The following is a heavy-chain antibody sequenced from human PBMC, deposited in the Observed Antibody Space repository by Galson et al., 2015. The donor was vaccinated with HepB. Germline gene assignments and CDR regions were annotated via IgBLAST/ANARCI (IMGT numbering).Heavy chain of an antibody. D-gene: IGHD1-7*01. J-gene: IGHJ5*02. CDR3: ARAHNWNYDSYQDLTYNWFDP. CDR2: INAYNGNT. CDR1: GYTFTSYG. V-gene: IGHV1-18*04. Sequence: SVKVSCKASGYTFTSYGISWVRQAPGQGLEWMGWINAYNGNTNYAQKLQGRVTMTTDTSTSTAYMELRSLRSDDTAVYYCARAHNWNYDSYQDLTYNWFDPWGQGTLVTVSS.